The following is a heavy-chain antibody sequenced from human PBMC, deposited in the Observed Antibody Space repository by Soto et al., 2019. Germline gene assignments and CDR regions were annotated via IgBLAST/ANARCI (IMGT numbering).Heavy chain of an antibody. Sequence: QVQLQESGPGLVKPSETLSLTCTVSVSGGSVSTGVHYWSWIRQPPGKGLEWIGYIYYSGSTNYNPSLKSRVTISVDTSKNQFSLKLNSVTAADAAVYYCARGYYSSWYWFDRWGRGTLVTVSS. D-gene: IGHD6-13*01. CDR2: IYYSGST. V-gene: IGHV4-61*08. CDR1: GGSVSTGVHY. J-gene: IGHJ2*01. CDR3: ARGYYSSWYWFDR.